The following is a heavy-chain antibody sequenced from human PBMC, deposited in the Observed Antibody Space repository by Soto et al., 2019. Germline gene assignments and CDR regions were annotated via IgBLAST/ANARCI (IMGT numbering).Heavy chain of an antibody. J-gene: IGHJ5*02. D-gene: IGHD6-19*01. CDR1: GGSVSSGSYY. V-gene: IGHV4-61*01. CDR2: IYYSGST. CDR3: AREGAVAGYNNWFDP. Sequence: QVQLQESGPGLVKPSETLSLTCTVSGGSVSSGSYYWSWIRQPPGKGLEWIGYIYYSGSTNYNPSLKSRVTISVDTSKNQFSLKLSSVTAADTAVYYCAREGAVAGYNNWFDPWGQGTLVTVSS.